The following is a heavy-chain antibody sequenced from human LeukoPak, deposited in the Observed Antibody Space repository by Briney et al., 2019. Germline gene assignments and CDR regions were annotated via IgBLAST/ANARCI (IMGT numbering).Heavy chain of an antibody. CDR2: IKQDGSEK. J-gene: IGHJ6*04. Sequence: GGSERLLCAASGFTFSSYWMSWLRQAPGKGLEWVANIKQDGSEKYYVDSVKGRFTISRDNAKNSLYLQMNSLRAEDTAVYYCAREGDIVVVPVAPGDFWGKGTTVTVSS. CDR3: AREGDIVVVPVAPGDF. D-gene: IGHD2-2*01. V-gene: IGHV3-7*01. CDR1: GFTFSSYW.